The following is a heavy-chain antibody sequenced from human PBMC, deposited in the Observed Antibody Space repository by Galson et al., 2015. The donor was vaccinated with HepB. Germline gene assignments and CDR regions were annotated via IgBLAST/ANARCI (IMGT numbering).Heavy chain of an antibody. CDR2: ISSSGSTK. CDR1: GFTFSDYY. CDR3: ARERVLIPPTGLHV. D-gene: IGHD3-16*01. V-gene: IGHV3-11*01. Sequence: SLRLSCAASGFTFSDYYMSWIRQAPGKGLEWVSYISSSGSTKFYADSVKGRFTISRDNAKNSLYLQMNSLRAEDTAVYYCARERVLIPPTGLHVWVQGSTVSVSS. J-gene: IGHJ6*02.